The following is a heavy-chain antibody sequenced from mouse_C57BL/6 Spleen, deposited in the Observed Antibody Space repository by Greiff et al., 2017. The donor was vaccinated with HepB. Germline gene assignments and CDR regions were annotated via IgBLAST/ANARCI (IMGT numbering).Heavy chain of an antibody. CDR1: GYSFTGYY. V-gene: IGHV1-42*01. CDR3: ARSGTGTWFAY. J-gene: IGHJ3*01. CDR2: INPSTGGT. D-gene: IGHD4-1*01. Sequence: EVQLPESGPELVKPGASVKISCKASGYSFTGYYMNWVKQSPEKSLEWIGEINPSTGGTTYNQKFKAKATLTVDKSSSTAYMQLKSLTSEDSAVYYCARSGTGTWFAYWGQGTLVTVSA.